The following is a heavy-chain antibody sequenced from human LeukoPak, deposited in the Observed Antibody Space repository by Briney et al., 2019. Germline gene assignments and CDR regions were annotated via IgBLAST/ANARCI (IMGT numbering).Heavy chain of an antibody. CDR2: INHSGST. J-gene: IGHJ6*03. V-gene: IGHV4-34*01. CDR1: GGSFSGYY. Sequence: SETLSLTCAVYGGSFSGYYWSWIRQPPGKGLEWIGEINHSGSTNYNPSLKSRVTISVDTSKNQFSLKLSSVTAADTAVYYCARDYYYMDVWGKGTTVTVSS. CDR3: ARDYYYMDV.